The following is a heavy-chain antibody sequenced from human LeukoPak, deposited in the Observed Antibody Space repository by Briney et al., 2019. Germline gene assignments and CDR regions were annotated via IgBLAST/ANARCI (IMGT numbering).Heavy chain of an antibody. V-gene: IGHV3-30-3*01. D-gene: IGHD5-18*01. CDR1: GFTFSSYA. CDR3: ARPPVGGYSYGFAFDI. Sequence: PGGSLRLSCAASGFTFSSYAMHWVRQAPGKGLEWVAVISYDGSNKYYADSVKGRFTISRDNSKNTLYLQMNSLRAEDTAVYYCARPPVGGYSYGFAFDIWGQGTMVTVSS. CDR2: ISYDGSNK. J-gene: IGHJ3*02.